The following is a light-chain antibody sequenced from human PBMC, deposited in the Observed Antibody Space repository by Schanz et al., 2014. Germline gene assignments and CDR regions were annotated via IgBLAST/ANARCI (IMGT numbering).Light chain of an antibody. CDR1: QSVSSNY. J-gene: IGKJ1*01. CDR2: AAS. Sequence: EIVLTQSPGTLSLSRGERATLACRASQSVSSNYLAWYQQKPGQAPRLLIYAASSRATGIPDRFSGSGSGTDFTLTISRLDPEDFAVYYCHQYGSSSTFGQGTKVEIK. V-gene: IGKV3-20*01. CDR3: HQYGSSST.